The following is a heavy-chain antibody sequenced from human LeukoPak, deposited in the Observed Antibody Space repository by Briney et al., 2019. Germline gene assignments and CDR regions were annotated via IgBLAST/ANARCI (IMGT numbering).Heavy chain of an antibody. Sequence: PSETLSLTCTVSGGSISSSGYYWGWIRQPPGKGLEWIGSIYHSGSTYYNPSLKSRVTISVDTSKNQFSLKLSSVTAADMAVYYCTRHQWWLAPRNFDYWGQGTLVTVSS. CDR1: GGSISSSGYY. CDR3: TRHQWWLAPRNFDY. CDR2: IYHSGST. D-gene: IGHD2-8*01. J-gene: IGHJ4*02. V-gene: IGHV4-39*01.